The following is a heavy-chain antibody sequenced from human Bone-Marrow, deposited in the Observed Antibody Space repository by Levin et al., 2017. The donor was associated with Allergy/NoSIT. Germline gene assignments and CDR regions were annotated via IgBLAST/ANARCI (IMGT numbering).Heavy chain of an antibody. D-gene: IGHD3-3*01. CDR2: IRVIGYSI. Sequence: GGSLRLSCAASGFSFSSYAMSWVRQAPGKGLEWVSTIRVIGYSIYYADSVKGRLTISRDNSKSTLYLQMNSLRAEDTAVYYCATSTDLRTFDSWGQGTMVTVSS. V-gene: IGHV3-23*01. CDR3: ATSTDLRTFDS. J-gene: IGHJ3*02. CDR1: GFSFSSYA.